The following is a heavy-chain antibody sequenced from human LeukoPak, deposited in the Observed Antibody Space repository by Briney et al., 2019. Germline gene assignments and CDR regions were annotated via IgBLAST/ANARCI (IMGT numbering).Heavy chain of an antibody. CDR1: GFTFSSYG. CDR2: IRFDGTNK. Sequence: GGSLRLSCAASGFTFSSYGMHWVRQAPGKGLEWVSFIRFDGTNKYYADSLKGRFTISRDNSMNTLYLQMHSLRPEDTAVYYGAKKTMTGGGGGDLDIWGQGTMVTVSS. V-gene: IGHV3-30*02. J-gene: IGHJ3*02. D-gene: IGHD2-21*01. CDR3: AKKTMTGGGGGDLDI.